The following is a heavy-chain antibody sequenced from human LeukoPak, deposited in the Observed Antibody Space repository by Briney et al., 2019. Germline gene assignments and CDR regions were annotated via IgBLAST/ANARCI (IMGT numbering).Heavy chain of an antibody. J-gene: IGHJ6*02. CDR1: GFTFSDYY. CDR3: ARDGGSGYGDYESNYYYGMDV. CDR2: ISSSGSTI. V-gene: IGHV3-11*01. D-gene: IGHD4-17*01. Sequence: GGSLRLSCAASGFTFSDYYMSWIRQAPGKGLEWVSYISSSGSTIYYADSMKGRFTISRDNAKNSLYLQMNSLRAEDTAVYYCARDGGSGYGDYESNYYYGMDVWGQGTTVTVSS.